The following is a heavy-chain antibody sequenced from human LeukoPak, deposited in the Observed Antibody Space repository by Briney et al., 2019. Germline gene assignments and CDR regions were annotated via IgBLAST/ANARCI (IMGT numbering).Heavy chain of an antibody. V-gene: IGHV3-23*01. CDR1: GFTFSSYG. CDR2: ISGSGGST. J-gene: IGHJ4*02. D-gene: IGHD2-21*02. CDR3: ARAPPHYCGGDCYSGDY. Sequence: GGSLRLSCAASGFTFSSYGMSWVRQAPGKGLEWVSAISGSGGSTYYADSVKGRFTISRDNAKNSLYLQMNSLRAEDTAVYYCARAPPHYCGGDCYSGDYWGQGTLVTVSS.